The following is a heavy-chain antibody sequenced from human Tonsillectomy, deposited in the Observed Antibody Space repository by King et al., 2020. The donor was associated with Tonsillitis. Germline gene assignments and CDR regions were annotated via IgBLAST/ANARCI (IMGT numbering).Heavy chain of an antibody. Sequence: VQLVESGGGVVQPGRSLRLSCAASGFTFSSYAMVWVRLAPGKGLQGVADISFGGSNKYYADSVKGRFTISRDNSKNKLYLQMNSLRPEDTALYYCARRDGALDYLHYGMDVWGQGTTVTVFS. CDR1: GFTFSSYA. V-gene: IGHV3-30-3*01. D-gene: IGHD2/OR15-2a*01. CDR2: ISFGGSNK. J-gene: IGHJ6*02. CDR3: ARRDGALDYLHYGMDV.